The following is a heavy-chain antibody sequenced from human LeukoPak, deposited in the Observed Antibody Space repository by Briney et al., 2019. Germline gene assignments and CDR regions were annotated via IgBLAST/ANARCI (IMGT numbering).Heavy chain of an antibody. V-gene: IGHV3-30*18. D-gene: IGHD1-26*01. Sequence: GGSLRLSCAASGFTFSSYGLHWVGQAPGKGLEWVACISYVGSNKYYADSVKGRFTISRDNSKNTLYLQMNSPRVGETAVYYCAKRGYTGSHQYLDYWGQGTLVTVSP. CDR2: ISYVGSNK. J-gene: IGHJ4*02. CDR1: GFTFSSYG. CDR3: AKRGYTGSHQYLDY.